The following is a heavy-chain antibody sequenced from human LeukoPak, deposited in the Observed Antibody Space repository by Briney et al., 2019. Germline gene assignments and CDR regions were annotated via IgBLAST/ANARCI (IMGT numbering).Heavy chain of an antibody. CDR1: GGTFSSYA. J-gene: IGHJ4*02. Sequence: SVKVSCKASGGTFSSYAISWVRQAPGQGLEWMGGITPIFGTAKYAQKFQGRVTITADESTSTAYMELSSLRSEDTAVYYCAREGGDYYDSSGYYRGLLDYWGQGTLVTVSS. CDR2: ITPIFGTA. D-gene: IGHD3-22*01. CDR3: AREGGDYYDSSGYYRGLLDY. V-gene: IGHV1-69*13.